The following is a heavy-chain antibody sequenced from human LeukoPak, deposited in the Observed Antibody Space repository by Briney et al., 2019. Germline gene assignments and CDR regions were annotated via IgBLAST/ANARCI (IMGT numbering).Heavy chain of an antibody. CDR3: ARARRDAYNNDVWSKSPSYCFDY. J-gene: IGHJ4*02. V-gene: IGHV4-59*08. D-gene: IGHD5-24*01. CDR2: TSYSGSI. Sequence: PSETLSLTCTVSGASISNEFWSWIRQPPGKGLEYIGYTSYSGSINCNPSLESRVNISVDTSKNQISLNLKFVTAADTAVYYCARARRDAYNNDVWSKSPSYCFDYWGQGTLVTVSS. CDR1: GASISNEF.